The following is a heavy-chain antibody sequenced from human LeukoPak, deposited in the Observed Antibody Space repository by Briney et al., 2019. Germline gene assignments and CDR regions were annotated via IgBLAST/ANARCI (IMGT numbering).Heavy chain of an antibody. Sequence: SVKVSCKASGGTFSSYAISWVRQAPGQGLEWMGGIIPIFGTATYAQKFQGRVTITTDESTSTAYMELSSLRSEDTAVYYCASSYSSSSRLFDYWGQGTLVTVSS. J-gene: IGHJ4*02. CDR1: GGTFSSYA. V-gene: IGHV1-69*05. D-gene: IGHD6-6*01. CDR2: IIPIFGTA. CDR3: ASSYSSSSRLFDY.